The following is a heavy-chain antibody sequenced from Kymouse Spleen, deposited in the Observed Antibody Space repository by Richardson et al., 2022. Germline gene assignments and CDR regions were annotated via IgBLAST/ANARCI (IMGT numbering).Heavy chain of an antibody. D-gene: IGHD6-13*01. Sequence: EVQLVESGGGLVQPGGSLKLSCAASGFTFSGSAMHWVRQASGKGLEWVGRIRSKANSYATAYAASVKGRFTISRDDSKNTAYLQMNSLKTEDTAVYYCTREGIAAAGTNWFDPWGQGTLVTVSS. CDR2: IRSKANSYAT. J-gene: IGHJ5*02. CDR1: GFTFSGSA. CDR3: TREGIAAAGTNWFDP. V-gene: IGHV3-73*02.